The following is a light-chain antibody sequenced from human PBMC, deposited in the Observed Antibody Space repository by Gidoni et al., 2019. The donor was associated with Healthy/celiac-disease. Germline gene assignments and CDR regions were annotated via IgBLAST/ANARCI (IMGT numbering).Light chain of an antibody. V-gene: IGKV1-9*01. CDR1: QGISSY. CDR3: QQLNSYLFT. Sequence: IQLTQSPSSLSASVGDRVTITCRASQGISSYLAWYQQKPGKAPKLLIYAASTLQSGVPPRFSGSGSGTDFTLTISSLQPEDFATYYCQQLNSYLFTFXPXTKVDIK. CDR2: AAS. J-gene: IGKJ3*01.